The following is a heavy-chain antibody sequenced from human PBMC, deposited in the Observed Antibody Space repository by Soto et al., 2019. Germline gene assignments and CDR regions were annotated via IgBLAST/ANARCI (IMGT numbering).Heavy chain of an antibody. Sequence: PSETLSLTCTVPGGSITSSYWSWIRLPPGKGLEWIAYIYDTGISGYTPSTSYNPSLKSRVTMSVDTSKSQFSLKLTCVTAADTVVFYCALEENAFFDSGMDVLG. CDR1: GGSITSSY. CDR3: ALEENAFFDSGMDV. D-gene: IGHD3-9*01. V-gene: IGHV4-59*01. J-gene: IGHJ6*02. CDR2: IYDTGISGYTPST.